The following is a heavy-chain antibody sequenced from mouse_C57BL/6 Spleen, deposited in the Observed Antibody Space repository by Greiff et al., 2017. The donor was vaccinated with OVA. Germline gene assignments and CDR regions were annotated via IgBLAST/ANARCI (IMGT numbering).Heavy chain of an antibody. D-gene: IGHD2-4*01. Sequence: QVQLKQSGPELAQPGASVKLSCKASGYTFTSYWMHWVNPRPGQGLEWIGYLNPSSGYTKYNQKFKDQATLTADPSSSTAYMQLSRLTYEDSAVYYCARSYYDYDLGYWGKGTTLTVSS. CDR2: LNPSSGYT. J-gene: IGHJ2*01. V-gene: IGHV1-7*01. CDR3: ARSYYDYDLGY. CDR1: GYTFTSYW.